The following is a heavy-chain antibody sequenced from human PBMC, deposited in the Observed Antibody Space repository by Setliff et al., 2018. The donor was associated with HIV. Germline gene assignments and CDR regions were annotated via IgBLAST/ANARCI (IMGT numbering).Heavy chain of an antibody. CDR1: GGSISSYY. CDR3: ARRGIAAAGSDS. V-gene: IGHV4-59*01. Sequence: SETLSLTCTVSGGSISSYYWSWIRQPPGEGLEWIGYIFYSGSTNYNPSLKSRVTISLDTSKNQFSLKLTSVTAADTAVYYCARRGIAAAGSDSWGQGTLVTVSS. D-gene: IGHD6-13*01. CDR2: IFYSGST. J-gene: IGHJ4*02.